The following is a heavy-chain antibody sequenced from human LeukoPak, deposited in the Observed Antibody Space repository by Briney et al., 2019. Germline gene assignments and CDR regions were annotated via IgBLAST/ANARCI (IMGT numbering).Heavy chain of an antibody. CDR1: GFTFSIYT. V-gene: IGHV3-21*01. Sequence: KSGGSLRLSCVASGFTFSIYTMNWVRQAPGKGLEWVSSISTSSHYIYYADSVKGRVTISRDNAKSSLYLQLDSLRAEDTAVYYCARDQCSTTTCPIDYWGQGTLVTVAS. D-gene: IGHD2-2*01. J-gene: IGHJ4*02. CDR2: ISTSSHYI. CDR3: ARDQCSTTTCPIDY.